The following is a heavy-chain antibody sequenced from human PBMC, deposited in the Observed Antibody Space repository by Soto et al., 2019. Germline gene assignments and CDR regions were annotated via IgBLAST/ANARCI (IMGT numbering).Heavy chain of an antibody. Sequence: QVQLVQSGAEVKKPGASLRVSCKASGDTFSSYGLSWVRQAPGQGLEWMGWISTNSGDSNYAQDFQARVTMTTDTFTSTAYMELRSLSSDDTAVYYCAREGRNGYSDYYGLDDWGQGTTVTVSS. V-gene: IGHV1-18*01. CDR1: GDTFSSYG. J-gene: IGHJ6*02. D-gene: IGHD4-4*01. CDR2: ISTNSGDS. CDR3: AREGRNGYSDYYGLDD.